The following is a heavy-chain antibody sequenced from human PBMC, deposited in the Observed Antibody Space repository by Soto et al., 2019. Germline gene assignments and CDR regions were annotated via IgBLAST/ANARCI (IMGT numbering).Heavy chain of an antibody. CDR2: ISGSGGST. CDR3: AKDRISYFDY. Sequence: EVQLLESGGGLVQPGGSLRLSCAASGFTFSSYAMSWVRQAPGKGLEWVSVISGSGGSTYYADSVKGRFTISRDNSKNTLNLQMNSLRVEDTAVYHCAKDRISYFDYWGQGTLVTVSS. V-gene: IGHV3-23*01. J-gene: IGHJ4*02. CDR1: GFTFSSYA.